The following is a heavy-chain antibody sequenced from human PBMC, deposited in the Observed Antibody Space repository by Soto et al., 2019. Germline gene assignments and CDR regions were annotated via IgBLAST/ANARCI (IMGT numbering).Heavy chain of an antibody. V-gene: IGHV4-30-4*01. CDR3: ARVGPLADYYYYGLDV. J-gene: IGHJ6*02. D-gene: IGHD3-16*01. Sequence: SETLSLTCTVSGGSISSGDYYWSWIRQPPGKGLEWIGYIYYSGSTYYNPSLKSRVTISVDTSKNQFSLKLSSVTAADTAVYYCARVGPLADYYYYGLDVWGQGTTVTVSS. CDR1: GGSISSGDYY. CDR2: IYYSGST.